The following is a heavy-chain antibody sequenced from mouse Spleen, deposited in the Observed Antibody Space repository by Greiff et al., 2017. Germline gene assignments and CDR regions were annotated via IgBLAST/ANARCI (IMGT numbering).Heavy chain of an antibody. CDR2: IYPGSGST. CDR3: ARSTMITRAWFAY. D-gene: IGHD2-4*01. J-gene: IGHJ3*01. CDR1: GYTFTSYW. V-gene: IGHV1-55*01. Sequence: QVQLQQPGAELVKPGASVKMSCKASGYTFTSYWITWVKQRPGQGLEWIGDIYPGSGSTNYNEKFKSKATLTVDTSSSTAYMQLSSLTSEDSAVYYCARSTMITRAWFAYWGQWTLVTVSA.